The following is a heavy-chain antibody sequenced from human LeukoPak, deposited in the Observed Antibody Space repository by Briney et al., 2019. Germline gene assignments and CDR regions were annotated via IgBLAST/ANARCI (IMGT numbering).Heavy chain of an antibody. CDR3: ARQLLTVFDY. V-gene: IGHV4-31*03. D-gene: IGHD4-17*01. CDR2: ISYTGST. Sequence: SETLSLTCTVSGASISSGGYYWTWIRQHPGKGLEWIGYISYTGSTYYNPSLKSRITISIDTSKSQFSLRLSSVTAADTAVYYCARQLLTVFDYWGQGTLVTVSS. CDR1: GASISSGGYY. J-gene: IGHJ4*02.